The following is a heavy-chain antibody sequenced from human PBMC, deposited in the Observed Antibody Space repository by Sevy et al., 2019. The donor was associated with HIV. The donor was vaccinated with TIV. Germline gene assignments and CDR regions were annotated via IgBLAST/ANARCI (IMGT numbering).Heavy chain of an antibody. CDR1: GFTFGIYW. J-gene: IGHJ4*02. CDR2: IKQDGTAK. CDR3: ARSSPVSRIDFDF. Sequence: GGSLRLSCATSGFTFGIYWMNWVRQAPGKGLEWVAHIKQDGTAKYYVDSVKGRFSISRDNSKNSLYLQMNSLRAEDTAIYYCARSSPVSRIDFDFWGLGTLVTVSS. V-gene: IGHV3-7*01.